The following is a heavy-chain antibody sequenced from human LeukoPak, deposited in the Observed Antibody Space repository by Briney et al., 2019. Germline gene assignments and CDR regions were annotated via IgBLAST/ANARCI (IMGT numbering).Heavy chain of an antibody. D-gene: IGHD4-17*01. CDR1: GFSFSSYS. J-gene: IGHJ4*02. V-gene: IGHV3-21*01. Sequence: KTGGSLRLSCAASGFSFSSYSMNWVRQAPGKGLEWVSSISSSSSYIYYADSVKGRFTISRDNAKNSLYVQMNSLRAEDTAVYYCARDLLTTVFDYWGQGTLVTVSS. CDR3: ARDLLTTVFDY. CDR2: ISSSSSYI.